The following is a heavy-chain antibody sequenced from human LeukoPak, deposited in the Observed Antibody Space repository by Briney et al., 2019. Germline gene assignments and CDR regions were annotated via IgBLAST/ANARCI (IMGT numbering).Heavy chain of an antibody. J-gene: IGHJ3*02. CDR3: ARAKGRGDYYDSSGSAFDI. CDR2: IYHSGST. D-gene: IGHD3-22*01. Sequence: SGTLSLTCAVSGGSISSSNWWSWVRQPPGKGLEWIGEIYHSGSTNYNPSLKSRVTISVDKSKNQFSLKLSSVTAADTAVYYCARAKGRGDYYDSSGSAFDIWGQGTMVTVSS. CDR1: GGSISSSNW. V-gene: IGHV4-4*02.